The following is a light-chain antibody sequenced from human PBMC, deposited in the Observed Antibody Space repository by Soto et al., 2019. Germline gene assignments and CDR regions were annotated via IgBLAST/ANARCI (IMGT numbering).Light chain of an antibody. V-gene: IGLV2-14*01. CDR3: SSYTSSSTLLYV. CDR2: EVS. J-gene: IGLJ1*01. Sequence: QSALTQPASVSGSPGQSITISCTGTSSDVGGYNYVSWYQQHPGKAPKLMFYEVSNRPSGVSNRFSGSKSGNTASLTISGIQAEDEADYYCSSYTSSSTLLYVFGTGTKLTVL. CDR1: SSDVGGYNY.